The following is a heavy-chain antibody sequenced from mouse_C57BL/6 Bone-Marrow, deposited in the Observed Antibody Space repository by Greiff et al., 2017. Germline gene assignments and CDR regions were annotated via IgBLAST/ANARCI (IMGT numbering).Heavy chain of an antibody. D-gene: IGHD2-3*01. J-gene: IGHJ3*01. V-gene: IGHV2-2*01. Sequence: QVQLQQSGPGLVQPSQSLSITCTVSGFSLTSYGVHWVRQSPGKGLEWLGVIWSGGSTAYNAAFISRLSISKDNSKSQVFFKMNSLQADDTAIYYCARGGYSVAYWGQGTLVTVSA. CDR3: ARGGYSVAY. CDR2: IWSGGST. CDR1: GFSLTSYG.